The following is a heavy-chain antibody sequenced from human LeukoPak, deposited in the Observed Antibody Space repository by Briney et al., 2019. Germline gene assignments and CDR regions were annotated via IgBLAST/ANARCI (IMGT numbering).Heavy chain of an antibody. J-gene: IGHJ4*02. CDR3: AREGMAGRALFDY. V-gene: IGHV3-20*04. Sequence: GGSLRLSCAASRFAFDDYAMSWVRQAPGKGLEWVSGINGNGGGTKYADSVKGRFIISRDNANNSLYLQMNSLRVEGTAFYYCAREGMAGRALFDYGGQGTLATSPQ. D-gene: IGHD5-24*01. CDR1: RFAFDDYA. CDR2: INGNGGGT.